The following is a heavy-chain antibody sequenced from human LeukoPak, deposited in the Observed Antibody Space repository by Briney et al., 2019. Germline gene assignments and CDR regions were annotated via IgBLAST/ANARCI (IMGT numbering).Heavy chain of an antibody. CDR3: ARGYSSSQWGGNWFDP. CDR1: GFTFSSYS. CDR2: ISSSSSYI. V-gene: IGHV3-21*01. Sequence: GGSLRLSCAASGFTFSSYSMNWVRQAPGKGLEWVSSISSSSSYIYYADSVKGRFTISRDNAKNSLYLQMNSLRAEDTAVYYCARGYSSSQWGGNWFDPWGQGTLVTVSS. J-gene: IGHJ5*02. D-gene: IGHD6-13*01.